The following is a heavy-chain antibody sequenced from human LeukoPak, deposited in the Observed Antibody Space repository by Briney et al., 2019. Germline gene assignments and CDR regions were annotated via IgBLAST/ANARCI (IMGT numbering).Heavy chain of an antibody. Sequence: SETLSLTCAVSDGSLSGSYWTWIRQTPGKGLEWIGDINYSGITNYDPSLKSRVTISVDTSTNQFSLRLTSVTAADTALYYCARQKPSTFRQYGRGRPFDSWGQGTLVTVS. CDR3: ARQKPSTFRQYGRGRPFDS. J-gene: IGHJ4*02. V-gene: IGHV4-34*01. D-gene: IGHD3-16*01. CDR2: INYSGIT. CDR1: DGSLSGSY.